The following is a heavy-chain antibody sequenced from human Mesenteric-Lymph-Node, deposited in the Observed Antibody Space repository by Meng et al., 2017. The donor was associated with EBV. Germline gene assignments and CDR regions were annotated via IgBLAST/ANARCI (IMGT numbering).Heavy chain of an antibody. CDR1: GFTFSNSA. CDR3: ANYYYDSNGLYRNDY. V-gene: IGHV3-23*04. Sequence: EVRLVGAGGGLVKPGGSLRLSCVASGFTFSNSAMNWVRQAPGKGLEWVSGISGSGARTYYADSVKGRFTISRDNSKNTLFLQMNFLRVEDTAVYYCANYYYDSNGLYRNDYWGQGTLVTASS. CDR2: ISGSGART. D-gene: IGHD3-22*01. J-gene: IGHJ4*02.